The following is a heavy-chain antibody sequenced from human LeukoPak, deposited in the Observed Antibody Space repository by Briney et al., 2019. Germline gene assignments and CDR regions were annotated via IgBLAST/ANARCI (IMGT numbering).Heavy chain of an antibody. CDR3: ARGRSGYCSSTSCYTGFDY. V-gene: IGHV1-18*01. D-gene: IGHD2-2*02. J-gene: IGHJ4*02. CDR2: ISAYNGNT. CDR1: GYTFTSYG. Sequence: ASVKVSCKASGYTFTSYGISWVRQAPGQGLEWMGWISAYNGNTNYAQKLQGRVTMTTDTSTSTAYMELRSLRSYDTAVYYCARGRSGYCSSTSCYTGFDYWGQGTLVTVSS.